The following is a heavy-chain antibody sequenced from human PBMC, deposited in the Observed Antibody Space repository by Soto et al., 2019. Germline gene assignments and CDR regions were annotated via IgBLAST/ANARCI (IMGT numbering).Heavy chain of an antibody. J-gene: IGHJ6*02. CDR1: GYSFTSYW. V-gene: IGHV5-10-1*01. D-gene: IGHD3-3*01. CDR3: ARRRYDFWSGYYIYYGMDV. Sequence: GESLKISCNGSGYSFTSYWISWVRQMPGKGLEWMGRIDPSDSYTNYSPSFQGHVTISADKSISTAYLQWSSLKASDTAMYYCARRRYDFWSGYYIYYGMDVWGQGTTVTSP. CDR2: IDPSDSYT.